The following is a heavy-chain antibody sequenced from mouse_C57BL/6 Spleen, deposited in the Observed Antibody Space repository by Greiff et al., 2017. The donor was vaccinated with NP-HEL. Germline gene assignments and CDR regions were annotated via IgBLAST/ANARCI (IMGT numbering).Heavy chain of an antibody. CDR2: INPSTGGT. CDR3: AREPYDGAWFAY. V-gene: IGHV1-42*01. CDR1: GYSFTGYY. Sequence: DVQLQESGPELVKPGASVKISCKASGYSFTGYYMNWVKQSPEKSLEWIGEINPSTGGTTYNQKFKAKATLTVDKSSSTAYMQLKSLTSEDSAVYYCAREPYDGAWFAYWGQGTLVTVSA. J-gene: IGHJ3*01. D-gene: IGHD2-12*01.